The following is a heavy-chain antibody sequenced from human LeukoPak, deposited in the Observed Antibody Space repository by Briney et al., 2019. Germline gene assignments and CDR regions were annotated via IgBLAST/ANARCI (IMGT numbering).Heavy chain of an antibody. D-gene: IGHD3-22*01. CDR1: GFILSSYD. CDR3: AKADSSGYYEYYFDY. J-gene: IGHJ4*02. V-gene: IGHV3-30*18. Sequence: PGRSLRLSCAASGFILSSYDMYWVRQAPGKGLEWVAVISNDGNNKQYADSVKGRFTISRDNSKNTLYLQMNSLRADDTAVYYCAKADSSGYYEYYFDYWGQGTLVTVSS. CDR2: ISNDGNNK.